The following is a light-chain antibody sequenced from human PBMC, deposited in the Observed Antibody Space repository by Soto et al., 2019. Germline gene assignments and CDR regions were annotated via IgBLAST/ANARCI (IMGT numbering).Light chain of an antibody. CDR3: QQYKSYKT. CDR1: QNISGT. J-gene: IGKJ1*01. V-gene: IGKV1-5*01. Sequence: DIQMKQSPSTLSASAGHRVTISCRASQNISGTLARYQQKPGEPPELLIYDASNLASGVPSRFSGSGSGTEFTLTISSVQPDDFATYYCQQYKSYKTFGQGTKVDIK. CDR2: DAS.